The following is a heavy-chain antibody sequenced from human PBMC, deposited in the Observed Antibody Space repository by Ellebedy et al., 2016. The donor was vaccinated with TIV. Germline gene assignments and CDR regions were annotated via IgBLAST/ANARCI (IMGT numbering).Heavy chain of an antibody. CDR3: AKGSSSGFNYDRVGFQY. J-gene: IGHJ4*02. CDR2: ISAGGSST. CDR1: GFTFGSFA. Sequence: GGPLRLSCAASGFTFGSFAMHWVRQAPGKGLEWLSVISAGGSSTYHADSVKGRFTVTRDNSKNTLYLQMNRLRPEDTAVYYCAKGSSSGFNYDRVGFQYWGQGTPVSVSS. D-gene: IGHD3-16*01. V-gene: IGHV3-23*01.